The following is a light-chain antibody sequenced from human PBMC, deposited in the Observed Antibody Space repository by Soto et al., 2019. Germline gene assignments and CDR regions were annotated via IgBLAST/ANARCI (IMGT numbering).Light chain of an antibody. Sequence: NFMLTQPHSVSESPGKTLSISCTRSSGSIANNYVQRYQQRPGSAPTTVIYENNQRLSGVPDRCSGSTDGSSNSASRTIAGLQTEDEAEYYCQSYDSDFVVFGGGTKVTVL. J-gene: IGLJ2*01. CDR2: ENN. CDR1: SGSIANNY. V-gene: IGLV6-57*04. CDR3: QSYDSDFVV.